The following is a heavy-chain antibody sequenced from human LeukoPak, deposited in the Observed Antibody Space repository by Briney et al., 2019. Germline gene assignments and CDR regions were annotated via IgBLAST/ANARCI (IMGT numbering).Heavy chain of an antibody. Sequence: GGSLRLSCAASGFTFSSYEMNWVRQAPGKGLEWVAVISYDGSNKYYADSVKGRFTISRDNSKNTLYLQMNSLRAEGTAVYYCAKDDYYDSSGYYYDSPWGQGTLVTVSS. J-gene: IGHJ5*02. V-gene: IGHV3-30*18. D-gene: IGHD3-22*01. CDR3: AKDDYYDSSGYYYDSP. CDR2: ISYDGSNK. CDR1: GFTFSSYE.